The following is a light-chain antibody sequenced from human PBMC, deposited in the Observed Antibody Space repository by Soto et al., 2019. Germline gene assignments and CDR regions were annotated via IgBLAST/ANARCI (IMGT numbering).Light chain of an antibody. CDR1: QSISRY. J-gene: IGKJ4*01. V-gene: IGKV3D-15*01. CDR2: DAS. Sequence: EIVMTQSPATLSVSPGERATLSCRASQSISRYLAWYQQKPGQAPRLLIYDASTRATGIPARFSGSGSGTEFTLTISSLQSEDNAVYYCQQYNDWLTFGGGTKMEI. CDR3: QQYNDWLT.